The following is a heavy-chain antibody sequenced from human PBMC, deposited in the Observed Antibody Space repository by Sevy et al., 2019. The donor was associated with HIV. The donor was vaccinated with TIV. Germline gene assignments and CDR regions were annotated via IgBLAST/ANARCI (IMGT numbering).Heavy chain of an antibody. CDR3: AREAMVRGRGYDP. V-gene: IGHV4-4*07. D-gene: IGHD3-10*01. Sequence: SETLSLTCTVSGGSISSYYWSWIRQPAGKGLEWIGRIYTSGGTNYNPSLKSRVTMSVDTYKNQFSLKLSPVTAADTAVYYCAREAMVRGRGYDPWGQGTLVTVSS. CDR1: GGSISSYY. J-gene: IGHJ5*02. CDR2: IYTSGGT.